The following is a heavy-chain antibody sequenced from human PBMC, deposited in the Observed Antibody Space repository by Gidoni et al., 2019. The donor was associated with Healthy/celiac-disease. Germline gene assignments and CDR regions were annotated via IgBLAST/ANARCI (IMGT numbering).Heavy chain of an antibody. V-gene: IGHV1-69*01. CDR1: GGTFSSYA. CDR3: ARDSLHCGGDCYPMV. CDR2: IIPIFGTA. J-gene: IGHJ4*02. D-gene: IGHD2-21*02. Sequence: QVQLVQSGAEVKKPGSSVKVSCNASGGTFSSYAISWVRQAPGQGLEWMGGIIPIFGTANYAQKFQGRVTITADESTSTAYMELSSLRSEDTAVYYCARDSLHCGGDCYPMVWGQGTLVTVSS.